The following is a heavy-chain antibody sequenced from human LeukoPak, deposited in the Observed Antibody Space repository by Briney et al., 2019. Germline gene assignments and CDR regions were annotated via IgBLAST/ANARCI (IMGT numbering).Heavy chain of an antibody. CDR3: ASIGYIYGYNYYYMDV. Sequence: SETLSLTCAVCVGSISSYYWSWIRQPPGKGLEWIGYIYYSGSTNYNPSLKIRVTISVDTSKNQFSLKLSSVTAADTAVYYCASIGYIYGYNYYYMDVWGKGTTVTISS. V-gene: IGHV4-59*01. CDR2: IYYSGST. D-gene: IGHD5-18*01. CDR1: VGSISSYY. J-gene: IGHJ6*03.